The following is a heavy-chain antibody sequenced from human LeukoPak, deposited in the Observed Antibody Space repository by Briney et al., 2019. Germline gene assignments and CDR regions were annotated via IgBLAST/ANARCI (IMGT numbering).Heavy chain of an antibody. Sequence: PSETLSLTCTVSGGSISSYYWSWIRQPAGKGLEWIGRVHTSGSTNYNPSLKSRVTMSVDTSKNQFSLKLSSVTAADTAVYYCARVYCSTTSCLFDYWGRGTLVTVSS. CDR3: ARVYCSTTSCLFDY. CDR2: VHTSGST. CDR1: GGSISSYY. J-gene: IGHJ4*02. D-gene: IGHD2-2*01. V-gene: IGHV4-4*07.